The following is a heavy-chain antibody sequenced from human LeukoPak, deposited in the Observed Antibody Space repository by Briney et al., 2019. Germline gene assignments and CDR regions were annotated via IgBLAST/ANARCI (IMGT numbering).Heavy chain of an antibody. CDR1: GETFSSYA. CDR2: IIPIFGTA. CDR3: ARVVAARPYNWFDP. V-gene: IGHV1-69*05. D-gene: IGHD6-6*01. Sequence: GSSVKVSCKAPGETFSSYAISWVRQAPGQGLEWMGRIIPIFGTANYAQKFQGRVTITTDESTSTDYMELSSLRSEDTAVYYCARVVAARPYNWFDPWGQGTLVTVSS. J-gene: IGHJ5*02.